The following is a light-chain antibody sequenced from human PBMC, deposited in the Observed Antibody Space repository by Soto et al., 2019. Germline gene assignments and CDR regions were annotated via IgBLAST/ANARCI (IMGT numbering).Light chain of an antibody. CDR2: AAS. V-gene: IGKV1-9*01. Sequence: DIQLTQSPSFLSASVGDRVTITCRASQGISSYLAWYQQKPGKAPKLLIYAASTLQSGVPSRFSGSGSGTEFTLTISSLQPEDFAVYYCQQYNNWPLTFGGGTKVDIK. CDR3: QQYNNWPLT. CDR1: QGISSY. J-gene: IGKJ4*01.